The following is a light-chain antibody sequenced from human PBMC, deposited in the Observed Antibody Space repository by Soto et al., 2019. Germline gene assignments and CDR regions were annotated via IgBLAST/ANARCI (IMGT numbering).Light chain of an antibody. J-gene: IGKJ2*01. CDR1: QTVLHSSNNKNY. CDR3: LQYYSFPFT. Sequence: DIVLTQSPDSLAVSLGERATINCKSTQTVLHSSNNKNYLAWYQQKSGQPPKLLIYWASTRESGVPDRFSGSGSGTDFTLTISSLQAEDVALYYCLQYYSFPFTFGQGTKLEI. CDR2: WAS. V-gene: IGKV4-1*01.